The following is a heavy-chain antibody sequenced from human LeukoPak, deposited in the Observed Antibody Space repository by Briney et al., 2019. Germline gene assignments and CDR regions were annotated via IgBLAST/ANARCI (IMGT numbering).Heavy chain of an antibody. CDR2: ISGSGGST. J-gene: IGHJ3*02. Sequence: GGSLRLSCAASGFSFSSYAMSWVRQAPGKGLEWVSAISGSGGSTYYADSVKGRFTISRDNSKNTLYLQMNSLRADDTAIYYCAKDRANYYGSGKVDVFDIWGQGTMVTVSS. CDR3: AKDRANYYGSGKVDVFDI. V-gene: IGHV3-23*01. D-gene: IGHD3-10*01. CDR1: GFSFSSYA.